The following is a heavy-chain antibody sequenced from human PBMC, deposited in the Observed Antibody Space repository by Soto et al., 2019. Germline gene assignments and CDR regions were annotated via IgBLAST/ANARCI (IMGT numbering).Heavy chain of an antibody. D-gene: IGHD3-9*01. J-gene: IGHJ4*02. V-gene: IGHV4-31*03. CDR1: GGSISSGGDY. CDR2: IYYRGNT. CDR3: ARHPGYYDILTGYTTYYFDY. Sequence: SETLCLTCTVAGGSISSGGDYWSCIRQHPGKGLEWIGYIYYRGNTDYNPSLKSRVTISLDTPKNHFSLKLSSVTAADTAVYYCARHPGYYDILTGYTTYYFDYWGQGILVTVSS.